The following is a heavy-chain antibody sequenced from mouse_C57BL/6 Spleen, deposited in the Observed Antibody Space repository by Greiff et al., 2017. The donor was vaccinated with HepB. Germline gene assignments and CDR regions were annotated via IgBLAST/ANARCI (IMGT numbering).Heavy chain of an antibody. J-gene: IGHJ3*01. CDR3: AKREGY. CDR2: IDPSDSYT. Sequence: VQLQQPGAELVKPGASVKLSCKASGYTFTSYWMQWVKQRPGQGLEWIGEIDPSDSYTNYNQKFKGKATLTVDTSSSTAYMQLSSLTSEDSAVYYCAKREGYWGQGTLVTVSA. D-gene: IGHD3-3*01. V-gene: IGHV1-50*01. CDR1: GYTFTSYW.